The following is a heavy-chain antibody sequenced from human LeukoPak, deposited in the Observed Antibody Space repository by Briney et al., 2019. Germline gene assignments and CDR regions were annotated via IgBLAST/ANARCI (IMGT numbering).Heavy chain of an antibody. D-gene: IGHD2-2*01. V-gene: IGHV3-30*02. Sequence: PGGSLRLSCAASGFTFSSYGMHWVRQAPGKGLEWVAFIRYDGSNKYYADSVKSRFTISRDNSKNTLYLQMNSLRAEDTAVYYCAKDLARYCSSTSCYSWGQGTLVTVSS. CDR1: GFTFSSYG. CDR2: IRYDGSNK. CDR3: AKDLARYCSSTSCYS. J-gene: IGHJ4*02.